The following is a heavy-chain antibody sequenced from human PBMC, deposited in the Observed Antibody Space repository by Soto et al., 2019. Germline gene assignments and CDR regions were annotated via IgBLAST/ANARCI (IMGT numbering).Heavy chain of an antibody. V-gene: IGHV3-11*01. J-gene: IGHJ4*02. D-gene: IGHD6-6*01. Sequence: GGSLRLSCAACGFTFSDYYMSWIRQASGKGLEWVSYISSSGSTIYYADSVKGRFTISRDNAKNSLYLQMNSLRAEDAAVNYCATPYSRSFLGYWDQGPLVTACS. CDR3: ATPYSRSFLGY. CDR1: GFTFSDYY. CDR2: ISSSGSTI.